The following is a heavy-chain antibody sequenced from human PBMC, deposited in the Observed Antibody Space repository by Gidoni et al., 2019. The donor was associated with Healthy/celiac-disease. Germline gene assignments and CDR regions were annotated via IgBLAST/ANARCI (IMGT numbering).Heavy chain of an antibody. CDR3: AREIVSGSQYFDY. CDR1: GGSISSGGYY. V-gene: IGHV4-31*03. CDR2: IYYSGST. J-gene: IGHJ4*02. Sequence: QVQLQESGPGLVKPSPTLSLTCTVSGGSISSGGYYWSWIRQHPGKGLEWIGYIYYSGSTYYNPSLKSRVTISVDTSKNQFSLKLSSVTAADTAVYYCAREIVSGSQYFDYWGQGTLVTVSS. D-gene: IGHD1-26*01.